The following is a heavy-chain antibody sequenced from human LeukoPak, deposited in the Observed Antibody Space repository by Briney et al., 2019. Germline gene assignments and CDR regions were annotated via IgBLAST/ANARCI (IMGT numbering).Heavy chain of an antibody. Sequence: GGSLRLSCAASGFTFSTYNMNWVRQAPGKGLEWVSSITSSSSYIYYADSVKGRFTISRDNAKNSLYLQMNSLRAEDTAVYYCARDPYSGRYGDYYYYMDVWGKGTTVTISS. J-gene: IGHJ6*03. V-gene: IGHV3-21*01. CDR3: ARDPYSGRYGDYYYYMDV. D-gene: IGHD1-26*01. CDR1: GFTFSTYN. CDR2: ITSSSSYI.